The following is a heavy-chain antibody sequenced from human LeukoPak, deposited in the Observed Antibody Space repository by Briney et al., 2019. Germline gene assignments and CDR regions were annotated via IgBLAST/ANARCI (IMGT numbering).Heavy chain of an antibody. CDR1: GFSFSGYG. Sequence: PGGSLRLSCAASGFSFSGYGIHWVRQAPGKGLEWVALISYHRRDKYYADSVKGPFPISRDNSKKTLYLQMNSLRAEDTAVYYCATDEAAGYTRLDVWGQGTTVTV. J-gene: IGHJ6*02. CDR3: ATDEAAGYTRLDV. V-gene: IGHV3-30*03. CDR2: ISYHRRDK. D-gene: IGHD6-13*01.